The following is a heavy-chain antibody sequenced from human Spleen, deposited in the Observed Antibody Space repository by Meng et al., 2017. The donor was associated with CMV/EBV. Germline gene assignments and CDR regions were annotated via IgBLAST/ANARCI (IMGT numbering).Heavy chain of an antibody. J-gene: IGHJ5*02. CDR1: GYSFSNYW. D-gene: IGHD4-17*01. V-gene: IGHV5-51*01. CDR3: ARRGMMTTRGYWFDP. CDR2: IYPGDSDT. Sequence: GESLKISCEGSGYSFSNYWIDWVRQMPGKGLEWMGSIYPGDSDTRYSPYFQGQVTISADKSIRTAYLQWSSLKASDTATYYCARRGMMTTRGYWFDPWGQGTLVTVSS.